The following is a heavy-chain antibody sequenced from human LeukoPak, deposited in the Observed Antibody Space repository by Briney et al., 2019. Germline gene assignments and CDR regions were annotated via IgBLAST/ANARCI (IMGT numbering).Heavy chain of an antibody. CDR2: MNLDGGNA. CDR3: ARGYAMDV. Sequence: ASVKVSCKASGYTVTSFDINWVRQATGQGLEWMGWMNLDGGNAGYAQKFRGRVTMTRNTSITTAYMEMSGLRSDDTAVYYCARGYAMDVWGQGTTVTVSS. V-gene: IGHV1-8*01. J-gene: IGHJ6*02. CDR1: GYTVTSFD.